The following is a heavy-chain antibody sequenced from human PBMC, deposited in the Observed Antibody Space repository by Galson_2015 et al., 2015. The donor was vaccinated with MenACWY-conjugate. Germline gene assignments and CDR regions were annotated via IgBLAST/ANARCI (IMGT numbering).Heavy chain of an antibody. CDR1: GGSTSSYY. CDR2: IYYSGST. Sequence: ETLSLTCTVSGGSTSSYYWSWIRQPPGKGLEWIGYIYYSGSTNYNPSLKSRVTISVDTSKNQFPLKLSSVTAADTAVYYCARGTVVVVAARVSYYYYGMDVRGQGTTVTVSS. CDR3: ARGTVVVVAARVSYYYYGMDV. D-gene: IGHD2-15*01. J-gene: IGHJ6*02. V-gene: IGHV4-59*08.